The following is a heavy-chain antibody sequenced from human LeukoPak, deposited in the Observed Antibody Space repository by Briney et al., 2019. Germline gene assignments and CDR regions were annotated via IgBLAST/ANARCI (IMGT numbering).Heavy chain of an antibody. D-gene: IGHD3-10*01. Sequence: SQTLSLTCAISGDSVSSNSAAWHWIRQSPSRGLEWLGRTYYRSKWYNDYAISVKSRITINPDTSKNQFSLQLNSVTPEDTAVYYCARAVLWFGDLDYYYYMDVWGKGTTVTVSS. CDR2: TYYRSKWYN. CDR1: GDSVSSNSAA. J-gene: IGHJ6*03. V-gene: IGHV6-1*01. CDR3: ARAVLWFGDLDYYYYMDV.